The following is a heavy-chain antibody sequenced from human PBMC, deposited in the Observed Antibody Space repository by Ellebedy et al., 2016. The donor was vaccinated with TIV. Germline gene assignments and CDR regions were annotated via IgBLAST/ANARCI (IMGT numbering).Heavy chain of an antibody. D-gene: IGHD2-15*01. CDR3: ASRSCSGGSRYWGY. CDR2: INPSGGST. Sequence: AASVKVSCKASGYTFTSYYMHWVRQAPGQGLEWMGIINPSGGSTSYAQKFQGRVTMTTDTSTSTAYMELRSLRSDDTAVYYCASRSCSGGSRYWGYWGQGTLVTVSS. J-gene: IGHJ4*02. CDR1: GYTFTSYY. V-gene: IGHV1-46*01.